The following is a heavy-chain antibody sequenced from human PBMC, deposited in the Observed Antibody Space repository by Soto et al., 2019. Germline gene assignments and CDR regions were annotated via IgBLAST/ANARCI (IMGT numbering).Heavy chain of an antibody. Sequence: QVQVVQSGAEVKKPGSSVKVSCKVSGGIFTNNAISCVRQAPGQGLEWLGVVIPLFDTAYYAQIFRGRLRISEDGATIKAYMELSGMTSADTAVYFCATGGHNDGYNFYHGMDVWGQGTTVNVSS. V-gene: IGHV1-69*01. J-gene: IGHJ6*02. CDR3: ATGGHNDGYNFYHGMDV. CDR1: GGIFTNNA. D-gene: IGHD5-12*01. CDR2: VIPLFDTA.